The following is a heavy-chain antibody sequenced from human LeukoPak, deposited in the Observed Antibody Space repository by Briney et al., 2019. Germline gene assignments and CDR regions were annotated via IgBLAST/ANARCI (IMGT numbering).Heavy chain of an antibody. J-gene: IGHJ4*02. D-gene: IGHD6-13*01. CDR1: GFTFSSYG. CDR2: ISYDGSYK. CDR3: AKDPHPYSSTWYYFDY. V-gene: IGHV3-30*18. Sequence: GGSLRLSCAASGFTFSSYGMHWVRQAPGKGLEWVAVISYDGSYKYYADSVKGRFTISRDNSKNTLFLQMNSLTTEDTAVYYCAKDPHPYSSTWYYFDYWGQGTLVIVSS.